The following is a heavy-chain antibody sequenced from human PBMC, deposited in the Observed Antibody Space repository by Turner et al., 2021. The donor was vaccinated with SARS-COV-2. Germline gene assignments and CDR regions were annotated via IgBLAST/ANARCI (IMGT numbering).Heavy chain of an antibody. CDR2: IYYSGST. J-gene: IGHJ5*02. D-gene: IGHD3-22*01. CDR3: ATDYYDSSGYYYGGWFDP. Sequence: QLQLQESGPGLVTPSETLSLTCTVSGGSISSSSYYWGWIRQPPGKGLEWIGSIYYSGSTYYNPSLKSRVTISVDTSKNQFSLKLSSVTAADTAVYYCATDYYDSSGYYYGGWFDPWGQGTLVTVSS. V-gene: IGHV4-39*02. CDR1: GGSISSSSYY.